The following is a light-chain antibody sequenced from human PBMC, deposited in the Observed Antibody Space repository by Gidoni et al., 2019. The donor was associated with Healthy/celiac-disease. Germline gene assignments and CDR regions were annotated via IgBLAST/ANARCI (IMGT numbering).Light chain of an antibody. V-gene: IGLV2-14*01. Sequence: SALTQPAPVSGSSGQSITTSCTGTSRDVGGYNYVSWYQQHPGKAPKLMIYEVSNRPSGVSNRFSGSKSGNTASLTISGLQAEDEADYYCSSYTSSITLVFGGGTKLTVL. CDR3: SSYTSSITLV. J-gene: IGLJ2*01. CDR2: EVS. CDR1: SRDVGGYNY.